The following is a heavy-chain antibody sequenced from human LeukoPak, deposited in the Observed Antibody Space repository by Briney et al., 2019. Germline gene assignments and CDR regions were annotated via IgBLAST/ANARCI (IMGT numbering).Heavy chain of an antibody. J-gene: IGHJ6*03. Sequence: GGSLRLSCAASEFTFSNYGIHWVRQAPGKGLEWVAFIQYDGSNKYYADFVKGRFTVSRDNSKNTVYLQMNSLRTEDTAVYFCAKEYGYDYNYFYSMDVWGKGTTVTISS. D-gene: IGHD1-1*01. CDR3: AKEYGYDYNYFYSMDV. CDR1: EFTFSNYG. V-gene: IGHV3-30*02. CDR2: IQYDGSNK.